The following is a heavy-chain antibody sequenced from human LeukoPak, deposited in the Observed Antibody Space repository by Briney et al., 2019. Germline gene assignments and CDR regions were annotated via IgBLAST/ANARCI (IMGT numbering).Heavy chain of an antibody. Sequence: PSETLSLTCTVSGGSISTSTFYWGWIRQPPGKGLEWIWSFYYSGNTYYNPSLKSRVTISVDTSKNQFSLKLSSVTAADTAAYYCARSRGYSYGPNFDFDYWGQGTLVTVSS. CDR3: ARSRGYSYGPNFDFDY. D-gene: IGHD5-18*01. J-gene: IGHJ4*02. CDR1: GGSISTSTFY. CDR2: FYYSGNT. V-gene: IGHV4-39*07.